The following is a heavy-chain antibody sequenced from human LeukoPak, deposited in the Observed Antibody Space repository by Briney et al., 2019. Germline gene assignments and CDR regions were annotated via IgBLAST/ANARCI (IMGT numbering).Heavy chain of an antibody. Sequence: GESLKISCQGSGYSFTNYWIGWVRQMPGKGLEWMGIIYPGDSDTKYSPSFQGQVTISADKSISTAYLQWSSLKASDTAMYYCARVQEYYYDSSGYYPFWGQGTLVTVSS. D-gene: IGHD3-22*01. CDR2: IYPGDSDT. J-gene: IGHJ4*02. CDR1: GYSFTNYW. V-gene: IGHV5-51*01. CDR3: ARVQEYYYDSSGYYPF.